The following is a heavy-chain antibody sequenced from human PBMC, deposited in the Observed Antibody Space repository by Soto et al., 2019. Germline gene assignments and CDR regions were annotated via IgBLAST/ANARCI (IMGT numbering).Heavy chain of an antibody. CDR3: ARVRTIFGVAHIYYYGMDV. CDR2: INPNSGGT. CDR1: GYTFTGYY. Sequence: ASVKVSCKASGYTFTGYYMHWVRQAPGQGLEWMGWINPNSGGTNYAQKFQGRVTMTRDTSISTAYMELSRLRSDDTAVCYCARVRTIFGVAHIYYYGMDVWGQGTTVTVSS. V-gene: IGHV1-2*02. J-gene: IGHJ6*02. D-gene: IGHD3-3*01.